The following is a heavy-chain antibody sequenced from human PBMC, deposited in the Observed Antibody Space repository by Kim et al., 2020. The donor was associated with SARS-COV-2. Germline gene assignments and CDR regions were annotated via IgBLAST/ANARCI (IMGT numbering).Heavy chain of an antibody. Sequence: SPSFQCQVTISADKSISTAYLQWSSLKASDTAMYYCARRRGSSWPGDFDYWGQGTLVTVSS. D-gene: IGHD6-13*01. J-gene: IGHJ4*02. V-gene: IGHV5-51*01. CDR3: ARRRGSSWPGDFDY.